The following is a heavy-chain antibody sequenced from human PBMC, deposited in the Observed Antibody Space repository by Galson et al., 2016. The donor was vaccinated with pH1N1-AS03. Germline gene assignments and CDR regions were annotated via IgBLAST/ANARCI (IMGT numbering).Heavy chain of an antibody. CDR2: IIAMFGTA. Sequence: SVKVSCKASGGTFSSYAISWVRQAPGQGLEWMGGIIAMFGTANYAQKVQGRVTITADKSTSTAYMELSSLRSEDTAVYYCARGGSMVRGSLPSNWYFDLWGRGTLVTVSS. V-gene: IGHV1-69*06. D-gene: IGHD3-10*01. CDR3: ARGGSMVRGSLPSNWYFDL. CDR1: GGTFSSYA. J-gene: IGHJ2*01.